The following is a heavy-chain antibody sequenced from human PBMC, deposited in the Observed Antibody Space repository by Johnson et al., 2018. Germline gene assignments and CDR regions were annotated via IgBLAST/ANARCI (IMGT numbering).Heavy chain of an antibody. Sequence: QVQLVEAGGGVVQPGRSLRLSCAASGFTFSNYGVHWVRQATGRGLEWVAALSYDGRNNNCADSVKGRFTISRDSSKNKLYLQINSLRAEDTAVYYCAKDASSSWSHDAFDIWGQGTMVTVSS. J-gene: IGHJ3*02. CDR2: LSYDGRNN. D-gene: IGHD6-13*01. V-gene: IGHV3-30*18. CDR1: GFTFSNYG. CDR3: AKDASSSWSHDAFDI.